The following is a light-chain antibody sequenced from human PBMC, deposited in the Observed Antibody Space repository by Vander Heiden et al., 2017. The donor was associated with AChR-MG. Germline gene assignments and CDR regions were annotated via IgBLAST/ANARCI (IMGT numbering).Light chain of an antibody. CDR3: QQYGSSPGYT. V-gene: IGKV3-20*01. CDR1: QSVSSSY. Sequence: EIVLTQSPGTLSLSPGESATLSCRASQSVSSSYLAWYQQKPGQAPRLLIYGASSSATGIPDRFSGSGSGTDFTLTISRLEPEDFAVYYCQQYGSSPGYTFGQGTKLEIK. CDR2: GAS. J-gene: IGKJ2*01.